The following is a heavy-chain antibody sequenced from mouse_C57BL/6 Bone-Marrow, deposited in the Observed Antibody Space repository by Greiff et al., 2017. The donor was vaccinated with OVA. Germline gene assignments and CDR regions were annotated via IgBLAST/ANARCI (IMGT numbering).Heavy chain of an antibody. CDR1: GFSLTSYG. D-gene: IGHD2-14*01. V-gene: IGHV2-5*01. CDR2: VWRGGST. Sequence: VQRVESGPGLVQPSQSLSITCTVSGFSLTSYGVHWVRQSPGKGLEWLGVVWRGGSTDYNAAFMSRMRITKANSKSQVFFKMNILQADDTAIYYSAKNNRGAWFAYWGPGTLVTVSA. CDR3: AKNNRGAWFAY. J-gene: IGHJ3*01.